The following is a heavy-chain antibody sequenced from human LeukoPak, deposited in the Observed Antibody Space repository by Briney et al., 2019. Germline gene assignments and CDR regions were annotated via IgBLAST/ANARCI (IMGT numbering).Heavy chain of an antibody. CDR1: GGSISSTSYY. D-gene: IGHD2-15*01. CDR3: ARQQCNGGSCYSRAIWFDP. J-gene: IGHJ5*02. CDR2: IYYSGTT. Sequence: SETQSLTCNVSGGSISSTSYYWGWIRQPPGKELESIGSIYYSGTTYYSPSLKSRVTISVHTSKNQFSLRLSSVTAADTAVYYCARQQCNGGSCYSRAIWFDPWGQGTLVTVSS. V-gene: IGHV4-39*01.